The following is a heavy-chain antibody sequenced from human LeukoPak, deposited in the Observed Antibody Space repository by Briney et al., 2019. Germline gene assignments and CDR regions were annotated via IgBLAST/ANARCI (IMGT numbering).Heavy chain of an antibody. J-gene: IGHJ4*02. D-gene: IGHD5-12*01. Sequence: GASVKVSCKASGGTFSSYAISWVRQAPGQGLEWMGGIIPIFGTANCAQKFQGRVTITADESTSTAYMELSSLRSEDTAVYYCAGRDANVHIVPTLFPFGYWGQGTLVTVSS. CDR2: IIPIFGTA. CDR1: GGTFSSYA. V-gene: IGHV1-69*01. CDR3: AGRDANVHIVPTLFPFGY.